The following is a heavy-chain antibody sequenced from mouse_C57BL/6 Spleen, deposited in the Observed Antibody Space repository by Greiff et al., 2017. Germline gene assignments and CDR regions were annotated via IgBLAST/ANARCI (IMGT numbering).Heavy chain of an antibody. D-gene: IGHD3-2*02. CDR1: GYTFTSYW. J-gene: IGHJ4*01. CDR2: IYPSDSET. Sequence: QVQLQQPGAELVRPGSSVKLSCKASGYTFTSYWMDWVKQRPGQGLEGIGNIYPSDSETHYNQKFKDKATVTVDKSSSTAYMQLSSLTSEDSAVYYCASLSQARAMDYWGQGTSVTVSS. V-gene: IGHV1-61*01. CDR3: ASLSQARAMDY.